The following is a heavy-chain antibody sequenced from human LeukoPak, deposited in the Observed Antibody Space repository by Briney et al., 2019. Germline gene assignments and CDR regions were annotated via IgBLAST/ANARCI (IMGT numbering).Heavy chain of an antibody. D-gene: IGHD5-24*01. CDR1: GFMFSSNW. J-gene: IGHJ4*02. CDR2: IKEDGTET. Sequence: GGSLRLSCAASGFMFSSNWMSWVRLAPGKGLEWVANIKEDGTETYCVDSVKGRFTISRDNAKNSLYLQMNSLRVEDTAVYYCAKEGRSLQTYWGQGTLVTVSS. V-gene: IGHV3-7*03. CDR3: AKEGRSLQTY.